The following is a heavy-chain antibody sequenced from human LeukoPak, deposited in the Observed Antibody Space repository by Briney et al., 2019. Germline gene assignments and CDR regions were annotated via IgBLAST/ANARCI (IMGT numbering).Heavy chain of an antibody. Sequence: SETLSLTCAVYGGSFSGYYWSWIRQPPGKGLEWIGEINHSGSTNYNPSLKSRVTISVDTSKNQFSLKLSSVTAADTAVYYCARVKKAAAFNWFDPWGQGTLVTISS. CDR1: GGSFSGYY. V-gene: IGHV4-34*01. CDR3: ARVKKAAAFNWFDP. CDR2: INHSGST. J-gene: IGHJ5*02. D-gene: IGHD6-13*01.